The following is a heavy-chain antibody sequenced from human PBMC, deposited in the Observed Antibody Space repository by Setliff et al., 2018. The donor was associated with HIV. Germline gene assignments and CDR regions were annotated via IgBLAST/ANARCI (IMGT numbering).Heavy chain of an antibody. J-gene: IGHJ3*02. D-gene: IGHD3-10*01. V-gene: IGHV1-69*13. Sequence: ASVKVSCKASGGTFSSYVVSWVRQAPGQGLEWMGGIIPIFGTANYAKKFQGRVTITADESTSTAYMELSSLRSEDTAVYYRARGVTLVRGGRGDIWGQGTMVTVSS. CDR2: IIPIFGTA. CDR1: GGTFSSYV. CDR3: ARGVTLVRGGRGDI.